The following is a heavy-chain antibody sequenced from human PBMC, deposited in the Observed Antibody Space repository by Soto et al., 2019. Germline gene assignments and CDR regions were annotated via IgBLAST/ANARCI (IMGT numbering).Heavy chain of an antibody. Sequence: QVQLVQSGAEVKKPGSSVKVSCKASRGTFSSYAISWVRQAPGQGLEWMGGIIPIFGTANYAQKFQGRVTITADESTSTAYMELSSLRSEDTAVYYCARDRPDYYGSGNPDGMDVWGQGTTLTVSS. CDR1: RGTFSSYA. CDR3: ARDRPDYYGSGNPDGMDV. CDR2: IIPIFGTA. D-gene: IGHD3-10*01. V-gene: IGHV1-69*12. J-gene: IGHJ6*02.